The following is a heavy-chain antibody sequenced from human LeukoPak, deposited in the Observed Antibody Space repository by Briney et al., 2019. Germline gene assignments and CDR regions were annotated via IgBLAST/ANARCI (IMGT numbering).Heavy chain of an antibody. J-gene: IGHJ4*02. CDR3: ARRKIAAAGISDY. CDR1: GYTFTSYD. Sequence: ASVKVSCKASGYTFTSYDINWVRQATGQGLEWMGWMNPNSGNTGYAQKFQGRVTMTRNTSISTAYMELSSLRSEDTAEYYCARRKIAAAGISDYWGQGTLVTVSS. V-gene: IGHV1-8*01. D-gene: IGHD6-13*01. CDR2: MNPNSGNT.